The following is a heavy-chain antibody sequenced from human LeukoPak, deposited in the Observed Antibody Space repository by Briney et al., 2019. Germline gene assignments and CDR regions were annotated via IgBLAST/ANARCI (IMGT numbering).Heavy chain of an antibody. CDR2: INPNSGGT. D-gene: IGHD4-17*01. J-gene: IGHJ6*02. V-gene: IGHV1-2*02. Sequence: ASVKVSCKASGYTFTGYYMHWVRQAPGQGLEWMGWINPNSGGTNYAQKFQGRVTMTRDTSISTAYMELSRLRSDDTALYYCARAYTVTTSLKAAYYYYGMDVWGQGTTVTVSS. CDR3: ARAYTVTTSLKAAYYYYGMDV. CDR1: GYTFTGYY.